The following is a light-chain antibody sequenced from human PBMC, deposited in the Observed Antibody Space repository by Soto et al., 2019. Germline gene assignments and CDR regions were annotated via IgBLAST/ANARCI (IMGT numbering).Light chain of an antibody. CDR1: SSDVGSYNL. Sequence: QSALTQPASVSGSLGQSITISCTGTSSDVGSYNLVSWYQQHPGKAPEVMIYEGSKRPSGVSNRFSGSKSGNTASLTISGLRAEDEADYYCCSYAGSAIVVFGGGTKLTVL. V-gene: IGLV2-23*01. J-gene: IGLJ2*01. CDR2: EGS. CDR3: CSYAGSAIVV.